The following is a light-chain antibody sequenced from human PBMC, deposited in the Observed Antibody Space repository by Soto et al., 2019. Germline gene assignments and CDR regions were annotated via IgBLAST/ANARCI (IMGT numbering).Light chain of an antibody. CDR3: QSYDTSLSGGV. CDR1: SSNIGAGHD. Sequence: QSVLTQPPSVSGAPGQRITISCTGSSSNIGAGHDVHWYQQRPGTAPKLLIYGNTNRPSGVPDRFAASKSGTSASLAITGLQAEDEADYYGQSYDTSLSGGVFGGGTKLTVL. V-gene: IGLV1-40*01. J-gene: IGLJ3*02. CDR2: GNT.